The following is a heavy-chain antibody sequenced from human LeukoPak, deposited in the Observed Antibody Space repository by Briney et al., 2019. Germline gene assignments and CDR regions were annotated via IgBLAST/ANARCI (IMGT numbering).Heavy chain of an antibody. J-gene: IGHJ4*02. CDR2: INHSGST. V-gene: IGHV4-34*01. CDR1: GGSFSGYY. CDR3: ARHSAVRGVITL. D-gene: IGHD3-10*01. Sequence: PSETLSLTCAVYGGSFSGYYWSWIRQPPGKGLEWIGEINHSGSTNYNPSLKSRVTISVDTSKNQFSLKLSSVTAADTAVYYCARHSAVRGVITLWGQGTLVTVSS.